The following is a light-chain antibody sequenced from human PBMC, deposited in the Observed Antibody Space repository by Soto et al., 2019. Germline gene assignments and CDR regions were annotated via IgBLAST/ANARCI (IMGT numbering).Light chain of an antibody. Sequence: QSVLTQPASLSGSPGQSITISCTGTSSDVGGYNYVSWFQQHPGKAPKLMIYDVSNRPSGVSNRFSGSKSGNTASLTISGLQAEDEADYYCSSYTTSGTGVFGGGTKLTVL. V-gene: IGLV2-14*01. J-gene: IGLJ3*02. CDR3: SSYTTSGTGV. CDR2: DVS. CDR1: SSDVGGYNY.